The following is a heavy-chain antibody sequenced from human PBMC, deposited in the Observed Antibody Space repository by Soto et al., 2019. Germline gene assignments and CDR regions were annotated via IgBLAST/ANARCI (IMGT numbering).Heavy chain of an antibody. Sequence: QVQLVQSGAEVKKPGSSVKVSCKASGGTFSSYTISWVRQAPGQGLEWMGRIIPNLGIANYAQKFQGRVTHTAEKCTSTAYMEPSSLRSEDTAGYYCARDPPDDSSGYDSGYAFDIWGQGTMVTVSS. CDR2: IIPNLGIA. D-gene: IGHD3-22*01. CDR1: GGTFSSYT. J-gene: IGHJ3*02. CDR3: ARDPPDDSSGYDSGYAFDI. V-gene: IGHV1-69*08.